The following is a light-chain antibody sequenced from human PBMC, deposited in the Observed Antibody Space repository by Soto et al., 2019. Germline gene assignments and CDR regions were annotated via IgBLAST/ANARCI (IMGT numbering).Light chain of an antibody. CDR3: QQRNSLPRT. V-gene: IGKV1-9*01. J-gene: IGKJ2*01. CDR1: QAIYSY. Sequence: DIQLTQSPFFLSASVGDRVTISCRASQAIYSYLAWYQQKPGKAPKLLIFGASKLQSGVPSRFSGSGSGTEFTLAISSLQPEDFATYYCQQRNSLPRTFGQGTKLEIK. CDR2: GAS.